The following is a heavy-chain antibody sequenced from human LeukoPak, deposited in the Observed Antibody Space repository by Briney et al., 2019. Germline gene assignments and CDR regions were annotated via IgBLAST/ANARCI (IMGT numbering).Heavy chain of an antibody. CDR1: GGSISSSSYY. CDR2: IYYSGST. D-gene: IGHD3-10*01. CDR3: AGLATMVMDV. Sequence: PSETLSLTCTVSGGSISSSSYYWGWIRQPPGKGLEWIGSIYYSGSTYYNPSLKSRVTISVDTSKNQFSLKLSSVTAADTAVYYCAGLATMVMDVWGQGTTVTVSS. V-gene: IGHV4-39*01. J-gene: IGHJ6*02.